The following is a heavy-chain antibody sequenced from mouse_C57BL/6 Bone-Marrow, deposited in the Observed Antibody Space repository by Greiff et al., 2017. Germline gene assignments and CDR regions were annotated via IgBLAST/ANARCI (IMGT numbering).Heavy chain of an antibody. J-gene: IGHJ2*01. CDR2: IYPGGGYT. D-gene: IGHD3-2*02. CDR3: ARATAQATFDY. CDR1: GYTFTNYW. Sequence: QVQLQQSGAELVRPGTSVKMSCKASGYTFTNYWIGWAKQRPGHGLEWIGDIYPGGGYTNYNEKFKGKATLTADKSSSTAYMQLRSLTSEDSASEYCARATAQATFDYWGQGTTLTVSS. V-gene: IGHV1-63*01.